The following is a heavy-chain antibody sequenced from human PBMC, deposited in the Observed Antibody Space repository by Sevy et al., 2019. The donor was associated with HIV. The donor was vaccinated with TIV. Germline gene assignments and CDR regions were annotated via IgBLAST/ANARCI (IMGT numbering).Heavy chain of an antibody. CDR1: GFTFSSYS. D-gene: IGHD3-10*01. Sequence: GGSLRLSCAASGFTFSSYSMNWVRQAPGKGLEWVSSISSSSYIYYADSVKGRFTISRDNAKNSLYLQMNSLRAEDTAVYYCARITMVRGPNHYYYYMDVWGKGTTVTVSS. V-gene: IGHV3-21*01. J-gene: IGHJ6*03. CDR3: ARITMVRGPNHYYYYMDV. CDR2: ISSSSYI.